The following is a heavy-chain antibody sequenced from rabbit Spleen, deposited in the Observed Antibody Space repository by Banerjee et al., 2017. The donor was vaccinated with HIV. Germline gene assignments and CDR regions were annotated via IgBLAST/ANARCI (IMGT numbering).Heavy chain of an antibody. CDR3: ARDLAGAIGWNFYL. Sequence: QEQLVESGGGLVQPEGSLTLTCKASGFSFSDRDVMCWVRQAPGKGLEWIACINTATGKPVYATWAKGRFTISTTSSTTVTLQVTSLTAADTATYFCARDLAGAIGWNFYLWGPGTLVTVS. V-gene: IGHV1S45*01. CDR2: INTATGKP. D-gene: IGHD4-1*01. J-gene: IGHJ4*01. CDR1: GFSFSDRDV.